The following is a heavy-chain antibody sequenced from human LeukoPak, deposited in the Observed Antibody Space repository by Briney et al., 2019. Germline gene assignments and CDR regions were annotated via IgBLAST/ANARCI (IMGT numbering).Heavy chain of an antibody. V-gene: IGHV3-23*01. CDR3: AKRGYYYDSSGYYYFDY. CDR2: ISGSGGST. D-gene: IGHD3-22*01. Sequence: GGSLRLSCAASGFTFSSYAMSWVRQAPGKGLEWVSAISGSGGSTYSADSVKGRFTISRDNSKNTLYLQMNSLRAEDTAVYYCAKRGYYYDSSGYYYFDYWGQGTLVTGSS. CDR1: GFTFSSYA. J-gene: IGHJ4*02.